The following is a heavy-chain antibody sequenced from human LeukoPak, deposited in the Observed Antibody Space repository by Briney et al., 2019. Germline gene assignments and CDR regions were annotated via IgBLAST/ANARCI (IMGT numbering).Heavy chain of an antibody. CDR3: ARVRYYGSGSYKTYYYGMDV. Sequence: ASVKVSCKASGYTFTSYDINWVRQATGQGLEWMGWMNPNSGNTGYAQKFQGRVTMTRNTSISTAYMELSSLRSEDTAVYYCARVRYYGSGSYKTYYYGMDVWGQGTTVTVSS. CDR1: GYTFTSYD. J-gene: IGHJ6*02. V-gene: IGHV1-8*01. CDR2: MNPNSGNT. D-gene: IGHD3-10*01.